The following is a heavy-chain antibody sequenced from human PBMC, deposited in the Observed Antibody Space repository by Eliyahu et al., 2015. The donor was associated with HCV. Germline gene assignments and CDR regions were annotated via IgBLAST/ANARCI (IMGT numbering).Heavy chain of an antibody. Sequence: QVQLVQSGAEVKKPGASVKVSCXASGXXFTSXYMHWVRQAPGQGLEWMGIINPSGGSTSYAQKFQGRVTMTRDTSTSTVYMELSSLRSEDTAVYYCARVSRYYGSGSPFDYWGQGTLVTVSS. V-gene: IGHV1-46*01. CDR1: GXXFTSXY. CDR3: ARVSRYYGSGSPFDY. CDR2: INPSGGST. D-gene: IGHD3-10*01. J-gene: IGHJ4*02.